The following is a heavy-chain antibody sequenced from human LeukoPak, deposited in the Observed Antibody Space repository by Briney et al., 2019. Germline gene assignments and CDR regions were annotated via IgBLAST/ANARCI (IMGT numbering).Heavy chain of an antibody. J-gene: IGHJ4*02. Sequence: SVKVSCKASGGTFSSYAISWVRQAPGQGLEWMGGIIPIFGTANYAQKFQGRVTITADKSTSTAYMELSRLRSDDTAVYYCARDGSGYDYLDYWGQGTLVTVSS. CDR3: ARDGSGYDYLDY. D-gene: IGHD5-12*01. CDR1: GGTFSSYA. V-gene: IGHV1-69*06. CDR2: IIPIFGTA.